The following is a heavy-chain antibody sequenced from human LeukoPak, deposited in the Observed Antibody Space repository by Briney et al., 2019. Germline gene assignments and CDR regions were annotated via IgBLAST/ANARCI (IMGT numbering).Heavy chain of an antibody. CDR3: ARDRGWGAARTAFDY. D-gene: IGHD6-6*01. J-gene: IGHJ4*02. CDR2: IYTSGST. CDR1: GGSISSYY. V-gene: IGHV4-4*07. Sequence: SETLSLTCTASGGSISSYYWSWIRQPAGKGLEWIGRIYTSGSTNYNPSLKSRVTMSVDTSKNQFSLKLSSVTAADTAVYYCARDRGWGAARTAFDYWGQGTLVTVSS.